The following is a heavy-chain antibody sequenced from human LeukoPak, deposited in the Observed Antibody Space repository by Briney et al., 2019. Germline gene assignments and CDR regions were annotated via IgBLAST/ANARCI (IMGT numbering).Heavy chain of an antibody. CDR2: ISSSSSYI. CDR1: GFTFSSYS. CDR3: ARGGYYGSGTLGGGY. J-gene: IGHJ4*02. V-gene: IGHV3-21*01. Sequence: GGSLRLSCAASGFTFSSYSMNWVRQAPGKGLEWVSSISSSSSYIYYADSVKGRFTISRDNAKNSLYLQMNSLRAGDTAVYYCARGGYYGSGTLGGGYWGQGTLVTVSS. D-gene: IGHD3-10*01.